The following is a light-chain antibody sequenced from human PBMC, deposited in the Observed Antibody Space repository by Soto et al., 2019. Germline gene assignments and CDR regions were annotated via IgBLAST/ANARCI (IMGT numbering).Light chain of an antibody. CDR2: AAS. CDR3: QQSYSFTWT. V-gene: IGKV1-39*01. CDR1: QGISTY. Sequence: DIQMTQSPSSLSASVGDRVTITCRASQGISTYLNWYQQKPGKAPKLLIYAASSLQSGVPSRFSGSGSGTDFTLTISSLQPEDFATYYCQQSYSFTWTFGQGTKVDIK. J-gene: IGKJ1*01.